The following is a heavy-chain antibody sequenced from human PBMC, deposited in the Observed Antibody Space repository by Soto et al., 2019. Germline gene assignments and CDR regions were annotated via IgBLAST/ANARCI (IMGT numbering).Heavy chain of an antibody. CDR3: ARGGYSSRWKGYFHQ. D-gene: IGHD6-13*01. CDR1: GGTFSSYA. Sequence: QVQLVQSGAEVKKPGSSVKVSCKSSGGTFSSYAISWVRQAPGQGLEWMGGIIPIFGTANYAQKFQGRVTITADESTSTAHMELRSLRSEDTAVYYCARGGYSSRWKGYFHQGGQGSLVTGSS. V-gene: IGHV1-69*01. CDR2: IIPIFGTA. J-gene: IGHJ1*01.